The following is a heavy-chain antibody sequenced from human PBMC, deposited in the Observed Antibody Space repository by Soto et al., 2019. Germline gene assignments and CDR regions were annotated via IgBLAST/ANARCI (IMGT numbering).Heavy chain of an antibody. J-gene: IGHJ6*02. D-gene: IGHD3-10*01. V-gene: IGHV1-18*01. CDR2: VSGYTGNT. Sequence: VKVSCKASGDIFTNYDITCVRQAPGQVLEWMGWVSGYTGNTKYAQKFQDRVTMTTDTSTSTVYMELSSLRSDDTAVYYCARFGSAPYYYYGVDVWGQGTTVTVSS. CDR1: GDIFTNYD. CDR3: ARFGSAPYYYYGVDV.